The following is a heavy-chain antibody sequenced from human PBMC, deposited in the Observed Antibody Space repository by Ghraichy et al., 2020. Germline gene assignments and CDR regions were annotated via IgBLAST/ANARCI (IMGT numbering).Heavy chain of an antibody. CDR1: GGSISSYY. CDR2: IYYSGST. D-gene: IGHD6-19*01. V-gene: IGHV4-59*01. J-gene: IGHJ1*01. CDR3: ASREQWLVGEYFQH. Sequence: SETLSLTCTVSGGSISSYYWSWIRQPPGKGLEWIGYIYYSGSTNYNPSLKSRVTISVDTSKNQFSLKLSSVTAADTAVYYCASREQWLVGEYFQHWGQGTLVTVSS.